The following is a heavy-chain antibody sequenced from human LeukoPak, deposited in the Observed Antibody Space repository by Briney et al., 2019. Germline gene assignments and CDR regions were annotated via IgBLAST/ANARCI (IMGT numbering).Heavy chain of an antibody. Sequence: PGGSLRLSCAASGFTFDDYAMHWVRQAPGKGLEWVSGISWNSGSIGYADSAKGRFTISRDNAKNSLYLQMNSLRAEDTALYYCAKGGYSSSWLTFDYWGQGTLVTVSS. D-gene: IGHD6-13*01. V-gene: IGHV3-9*01. CDR2: ISWNSGSI. CDR3: AKGGYSSSWLTFDY. J-gene: IGHJ4*02. CDR1: GFTFDDYA.